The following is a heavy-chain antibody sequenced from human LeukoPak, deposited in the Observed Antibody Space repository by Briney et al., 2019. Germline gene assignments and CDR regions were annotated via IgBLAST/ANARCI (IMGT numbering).Heavy chain of an antibody. CDR1: GGSTCTYY. CDR3: TRHVFPAYWFGMDV. J-gene: IGHJ6*02. D-gene: IGHD2-8*02. Sequence: SGALSLTCIVSGGSTCTYYWRWVREPPRGRLEWRWYIYDSGSTNYNPSLKSQVTISVHTSKIQFSLTLSPVTAAGAAVYYCTRHVFPAYWFGMDVWGQGTMVTVSS. V-gene: IGHV4-59*08. CDR2: IYDSGST.